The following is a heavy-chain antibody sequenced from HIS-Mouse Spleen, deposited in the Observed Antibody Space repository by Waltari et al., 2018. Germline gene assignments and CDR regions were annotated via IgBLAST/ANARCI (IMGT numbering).Heavy chain of an antibody. CDR2: INHSGST. J-gene: IGHJ4*02. CDR3: ARGLAARFDY. V-gene: IGHV4-34*01. Sequence: QVQLQQWGAGLLKPSETLSLTCAVYGGSFSGYYWSWIRQHPGKGLEWIGEINHSGSTNYNPSLKSRVTISVDTSKNQFSLKLSSVTAADTAVYYCARGLAARFDYWGQGTLVTVSS. D-gene: IGHD6-6*01. CDR1: GGSFSGYY.